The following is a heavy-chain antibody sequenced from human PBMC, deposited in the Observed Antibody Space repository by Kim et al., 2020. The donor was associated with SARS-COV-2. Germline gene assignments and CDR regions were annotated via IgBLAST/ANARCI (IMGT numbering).Heavy chain of an antibody. CDR3: AKRHMVRGPPATPLWFDP. Sequence: GGSLRLSCAASGFTFSSYGMHWVRQAPGKGLEWVAVISYDGSNKYYADSVKGRFTISRDNSKNTLYLQMNSLRAEDTAVYYCAKRHMVRGPPATPLWFDPWGQGTLVTVSS. CDR1: GFTFSSYG. J-gene: IGHJ5*02. V-gene: IGHV3-30*18. CDR2: ISYDGSNK. D-gene: IGHD3-10*01.